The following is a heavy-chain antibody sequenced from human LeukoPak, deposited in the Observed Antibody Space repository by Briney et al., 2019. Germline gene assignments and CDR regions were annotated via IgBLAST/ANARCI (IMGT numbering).Heavy chain of an antibody. CDR2: IYYSGNT. V-gene: IGHV4-38-2*01. D-gene: IGHD4-11*01. CDR3: ARRYSNYFFDY. CDR1: GYSITNGYY. Sequence: SETLSLTCGVSGYSITNGYYWAWIRQPPGKGLEWIGNIYYSGNTYYNPSLKSRVTISVDTSKNQLSLMVSSVTAADTAVYYCARRYSNYFFDYWGQGTLVTVSS. J-gene: IGHJ4*02.